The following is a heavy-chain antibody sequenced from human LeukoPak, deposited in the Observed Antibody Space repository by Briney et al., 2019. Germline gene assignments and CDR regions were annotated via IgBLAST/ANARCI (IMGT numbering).Heavy chain of an antibody. D-gene: IGHD4-17*01. V-gene: IGHV4-4*02. J-gene: IGHJ4*02. CDR2: IYHSGST. Sequence: SGTLSLTCAVSGGSISSSNWWSWVRQPPGKGLEWIGEIYHSGSTNYNPSLKTRVTISVDKSKNQFSLKLSSVTAADTAVYYCARASHDYGDYSHFDYWGQGTLVTVSS. CDR3: ARASHDYGDYSHFDY. CDR1: GGSISSSNW.